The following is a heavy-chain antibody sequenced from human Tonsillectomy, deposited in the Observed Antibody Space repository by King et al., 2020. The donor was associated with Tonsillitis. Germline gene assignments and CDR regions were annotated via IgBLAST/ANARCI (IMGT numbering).Heavy chain of an antibody. CDR2: IYHSGRT. J-gene: IGHJ4*02. V-gene: IGHV4-31*03. CDR3: AGSGATFDS. Sequence: QLQESGPGLVKPSQNLSLTCTVSGGSISRGGYYWSWIRQLPGQGLEWIGYIYHSGRTYYNPSLKSRVAISVDTSNNQFSLKLTSVTAADTAVYYCAGSGATFDSGGQGTLVTVSS. D-gene: IGHD2-15*01. CDR1: GGSISRGGYY.